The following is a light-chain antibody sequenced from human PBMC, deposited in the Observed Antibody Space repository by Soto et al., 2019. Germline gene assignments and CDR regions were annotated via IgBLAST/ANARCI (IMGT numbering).Light chain of an antibody. Sequence: EIVTTQYPATLSVSPGERGTLSCRASQSVSSNLAWYQQKPGQAPRLLIYGASTRATGIPARFSGSGSGTEFTLTISSLQSEDFAVYYCQQYNKWPPWTFGQGTKVEIK. CDR3: QQYNKWPPWT. V-gene: IGKV3-15*01. CDR1: QSVSSN. CDR2: GAS. J-gene: IGKJ1*01.